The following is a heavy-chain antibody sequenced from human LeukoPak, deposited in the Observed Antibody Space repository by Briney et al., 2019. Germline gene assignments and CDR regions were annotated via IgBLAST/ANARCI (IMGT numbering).Heavy chain of an antibody. CDR2: IYTSGST. J-gene: IGHJ4*02. D-gene: IGHD6-13*01. CDR3: ARDGGVDLYSSNSELDY. Sequence: PSETLSLTCTVSGGSPSSGSYYWSWIRQPAGKGLEWIGRIYTSGSTNYNPSLKSRVTISVDTSKNQFSLKLSSVTSADTAVYYCARDGGVDLYSSNSELDYWGQGTLVTVSS. CDR1: GGSPSSGSYY. V-gene: IGHV4-61*02.